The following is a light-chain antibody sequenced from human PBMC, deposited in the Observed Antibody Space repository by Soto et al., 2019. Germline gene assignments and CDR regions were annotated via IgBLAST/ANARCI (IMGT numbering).Light chain of an antibody. J-gene: IGKJ1*01. Sequence: DIQMTQSPSTLSASVGDRVTITCRASQSIGSWLAWYQQKPGKAPKLLLYKASSLESGVPSRFGGSGSGTEFILTISSLQPDDFVTYYCQQYNTYSSFGQGTKVEIK. CDR2: KAS. CDR1: QSIGSW. V-gene: IGKV1-5*03. CDR3: QQYNTYSS.